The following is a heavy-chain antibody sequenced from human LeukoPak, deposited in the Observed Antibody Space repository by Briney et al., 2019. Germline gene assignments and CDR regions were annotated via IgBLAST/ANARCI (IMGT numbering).Heavy chain of an antibody. D-gene: IGHD3-3*01. Sequence: GASVKVSCKVSGYTLTELSMHWVRQAPGKGLEWMGGFDPEDGKTIYAQKFQGRVTMTEDTSTDTAYMELSSLRSEDTAVYYCATDQMLEWECLSAFDIWGQGTMVTVSS. J-gene: IGHJ3*02. CDR1: GYTLTELS. V-gene: IGHV1-24*01. CDR3: ATDQMLEWECLSAFDI. CDR2: FDPEDGKT.